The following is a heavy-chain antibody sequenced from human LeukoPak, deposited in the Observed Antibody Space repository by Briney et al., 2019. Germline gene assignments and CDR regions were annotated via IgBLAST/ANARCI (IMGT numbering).Heavy chain of an antibody. D-gene: IGHD4-17*01. CDR2: IKQDGSEK. V-gene: IGHV3-7*03. CDR1: GFTFSSYW. Sequence: GGSLRLSCAASGFTFSSYWMSWVRQAPGKGLEWVANIKQDGSEKYYVDSVKGRFTISRDNAKNSLYLQMNSLRAEDTAVYYCAKDRNDYGDYYFDYWGQGTLVTVSS. CDR3: AKDRNDYGDYYFDY. J-gene: IGHJ4*02.